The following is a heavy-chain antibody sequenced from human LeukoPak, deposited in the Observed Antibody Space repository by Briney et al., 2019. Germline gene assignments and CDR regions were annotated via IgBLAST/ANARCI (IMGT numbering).Heavy chain of an antibody. D-gene: IGHD2-2*01. Sequence: ASVKVSCKASGYTFTSYYMHWVRQAPGQGLEWMGIINPSGGSTSYAQKFQGRVTMTTDTSTSTAYMELRSLRSEDAAVYYCARDRSASTSGFLAAYFDLWGRGTLVTVSS. CDR2: INPSGGST. CDR3: ARDRSASTSGFLAAYFDL. J-gene: IGHJ2*01. CDR1: GYTFTSYY. V-gene: IGHV1-46*01.